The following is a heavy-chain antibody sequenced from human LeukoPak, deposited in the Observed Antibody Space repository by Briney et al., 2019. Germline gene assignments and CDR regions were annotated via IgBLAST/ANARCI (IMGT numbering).Heavy chain of an antibody. CDR1: GFIFNTHW. V-gene: IGHV3-23*01. D-gene: IGHD3-10*01. CDR2: ISGSGGST. Sequence: QPGGSLRLSCAASGFIFNTHWMSWVRQAPGKGLEWVSAISGSGGSTYYADSVKGRFTISRDNSKKTLYLQMDSLRGEDTAVYYCGGGGFGEAYYYYYYMDVWGKGTTVTVSS. CDR3: GGGGFGEAYYYYYYMDV. J-gene: IGHJ6*03.